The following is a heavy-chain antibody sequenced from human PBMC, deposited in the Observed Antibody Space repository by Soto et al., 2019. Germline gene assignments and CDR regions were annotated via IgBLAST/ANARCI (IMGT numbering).Heavy chain of an antibody. CDR1: GFTFSRSW. Sequence: EVQLVESGGGLVQPGGSLRLSCAASGFTFSRSWMSWVRQAPGKGLEWVATIKPDGSEKYYVDSVKGRFTISRDNAKNSLYLQMNGLRVEDTAVFYCADPLDLDVWGKGATVTVSS. CDR2: IKPDGSEK. J-gene: IGHJ6*04. D-gene: IGHD3-16*02. CDR3: ADPLDLDV. V-gene: IGHV3-7*01.